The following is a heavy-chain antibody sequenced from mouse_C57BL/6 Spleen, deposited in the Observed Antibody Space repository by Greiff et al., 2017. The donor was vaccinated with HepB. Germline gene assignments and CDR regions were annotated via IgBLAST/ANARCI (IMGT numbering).Heavy chain of an antibody. D-gene: IGHD2-4*01. CDR1: GFNIKDYY. V-gene: IGHV14-2*01. CDR2: IDPEDGET. Sequence: EVKVVESGAELVKPGASVKLSCTASGFNIKDYYMHWVKQRTEQGLEWIGRIDPEDGETKYAPKFQGKATITADTSSNTAYLQLSSLTSEDTAVYYCARGLRRESAMDYWGQGTSVTVSS. J-gene: IGHJ4*01. CDR3: ARGLRRESAMDY.